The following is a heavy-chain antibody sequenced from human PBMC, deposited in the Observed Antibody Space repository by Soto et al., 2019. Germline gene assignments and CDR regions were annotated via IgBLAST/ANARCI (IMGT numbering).Heavy chain of an antibody. CDR3: ARDTRPYYYDSSGYYEGGNWFDP. D-gene: IGHD3-22*01. CDR1: GYTFTSYG. CDR2: ISAYNGNT. V-gene: IGHV1-18*01. Sequence: QVPLVQSGAEVKKPGASVKVSCKASGYTFTSYGISWVRQAPGQGLEWMGWISAYNGNTNYAQKLQGRVTMTTDTSTSTAYMELRSLRSDDTAVYYCARDTRPYYYDSSGYYEGGNWFDPWGQGTLVTVSS. J-gene: IGHJ5*02.